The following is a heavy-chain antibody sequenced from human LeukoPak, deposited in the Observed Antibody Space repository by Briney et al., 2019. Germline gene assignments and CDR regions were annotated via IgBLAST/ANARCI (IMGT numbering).Heavy chain of an antibody. D-gene: IGHD3-9*01. Sequence: ASVKVSCKASGGTFSSYAISWVRQAPGQGLEWMGGIIPIFGTANYAQKFQGRVTITTDESTSTAYMELSSLRSEDTAVYYCARETYYDILTGYYRSKYYFDYWGQGTLVTVSS. V-gene: IGHV1-69*05. J-gene: IGHJ4*02. CDR1: GGTFSSYA. CDR3: ARETYYDILTGYYRSKYYFDY. CDR2: IIPIFGTA.